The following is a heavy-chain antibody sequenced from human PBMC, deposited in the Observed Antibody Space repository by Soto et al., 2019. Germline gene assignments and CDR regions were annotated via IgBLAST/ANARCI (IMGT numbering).Heavy chain of an antibody. J-gene: IGHJ6*02. CDR3: ARDRGYDAHDYYYNAMDV. CDR1: GFTFRTYT. CDR2: IRGFSPYT. V-gene: IGHV3-21*01. Sequence: GGSLRLSCISSGFTFRTYTMNWVRQAPGKGLEWVSGIRGFSPYTFYAESVKGRFTISRDNAKNSLYLQMDSLRAEDTAVYYCARDRGYDAHDYYYNAMDVWGQGTTVIVSS. D-gene: IGHD3-10*01.